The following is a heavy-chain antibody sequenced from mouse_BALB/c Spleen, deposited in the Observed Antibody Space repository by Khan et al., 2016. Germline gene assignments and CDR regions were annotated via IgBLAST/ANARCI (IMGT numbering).Heavy chain of an antibody. CDR3: AGGNYDYFDY. V-gene: IGHV3-2*02. D-gene: IGHD2-1*01. Sequence: EVQLVESGPGLVKPSQSLSLTCTVTGYSITSDYAWNWIRQFPGNKLEWMGYISYSGSTSYNPSLKSRISITRDTSKNQFFLQLNSVTTEDTATYYCAGGNYDYFDYWGQGTTLTVSS. CDR1: GYSITSDYA. J-gene: IGHJ2*01. CDR2: ISYSGST.